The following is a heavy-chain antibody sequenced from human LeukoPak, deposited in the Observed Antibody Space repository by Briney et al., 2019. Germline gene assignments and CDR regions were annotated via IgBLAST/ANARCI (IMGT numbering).Heavy chain of an antibody. Sequence: GASVNVSFKASVYTFITYGISWVRQAPGQGLEWMGWINSSTSNTKCAQNLQGRVNMTTDTSTSTAYLELRKLRSDDTAVYYCARLPLGYCSSSSCLDWGQGTLVTVSS. J-gene: IGHJ4*02. CDR3: ARLPLGYCSSSSCLD. V-gene: IGHV1-18*01. D-gene: IGHD2-2*01. CDR2: INSSTSNT. CDR1: VYTFITYG.